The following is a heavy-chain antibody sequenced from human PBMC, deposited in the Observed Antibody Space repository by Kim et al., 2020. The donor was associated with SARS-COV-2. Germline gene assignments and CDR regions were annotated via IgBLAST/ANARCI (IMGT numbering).Heavy chain of an antibody. CDR1: GFTFSSYG. CDR3: ARDIYAYIRGWICDYY. CDR2: ISYGGSNK. Sequence: GGSLRLSCAASGFTFSSYGMHWVRQAPGKGLEWVSFISYGGSNKNYVDSVKGRFTISRDNSKNTLYLQMNSLRAEDTAVYYCARDIYAYIRGWICDYY. J-gene: IGHJ6*01. D-gene: IGHD3-16*01. V-gene: IGHV3-30*04.